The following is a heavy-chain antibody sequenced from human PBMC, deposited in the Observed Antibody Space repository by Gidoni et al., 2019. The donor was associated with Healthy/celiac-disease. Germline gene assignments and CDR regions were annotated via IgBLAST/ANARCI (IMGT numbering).Heavy chain of an antibody. CDR3: AKSFPVVVVPAANLGHDAFDI. J-gene: IGHJ3*02. Sequence: QVQLVESGGGVVQPGRSLSLSCAASGFTFSSYGLHWVRQAPGKGLEWVAVISYDGSNKYYADSVKGRFTISRDNSKNTLYLQMNSLRAEDTAVYYCAKSFPVVVVPAANLGHDAFDIWGQGTMVTVSS. CDR1: GFTFSSYG. V-gene: IGHV3-30*18. D-gene: IGHD2-2*01. CDR2: ISYDGSNK.